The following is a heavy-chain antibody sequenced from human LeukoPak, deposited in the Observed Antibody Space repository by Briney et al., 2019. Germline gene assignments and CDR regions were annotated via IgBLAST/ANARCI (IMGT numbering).Heavy chain of an antibody. CDR1: GGSISSHY. D-gene: IGHD6-19*01. CDR2: IYYSGST. Sequence: TSETLSLTCTVSGGSISSHYWSWIRQPPGKGLEWIGYIYYSGSTNYNPSLKSRVTISVDTSKNQFSLKLSSVTAADTAVYYCARSSGADFDYWGQGTLVTVSS. J-gene: IGHJ4*02. CDR3: ARSSGADFDY. V-gene: IGHV4-59*11.